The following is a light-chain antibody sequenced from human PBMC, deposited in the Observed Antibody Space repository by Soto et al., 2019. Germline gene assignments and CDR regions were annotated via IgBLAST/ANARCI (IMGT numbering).Light chain of an antibody. V-gene: IGLV1-40*01. CDR3: QSYDSSLSGFWV. CDR1: SSNIGAGYD. Sequence: QSVLTQPPSVSGAPGQRVTISCTGSSSNIGAGYDVHWYQQLPGTAPKLLIYGNSNRPSGAPDRFSGSKSGTSASLAITGLQAEDEADYYCQSYDSSLSGFWVFGGGTKLTDL. CDR2: GNS. J-gene: IGLJ3*02.